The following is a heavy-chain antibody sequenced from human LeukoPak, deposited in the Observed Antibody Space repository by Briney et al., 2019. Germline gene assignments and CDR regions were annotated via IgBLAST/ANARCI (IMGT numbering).Heavy chain of an antibody. J-gene: IGHJ4*02. CDR2: ISWNSGSI. CDR3: AKGYYYDSSGYYYFDY. CDR1: GFTFDDYA. V-gene: IGHV3-9*01. Sequence: TGGSLRLSCAASGFTFDDYAMHWARQAPGKGLEWVSGISWNSGSIGYADSVKGRFTISRDNAKNSLYLQMNSLRAEDTALYYCAKGYYYDSSGYYYFDYWGQGTLVTVSS. D-gene: IGHD3-22*01.